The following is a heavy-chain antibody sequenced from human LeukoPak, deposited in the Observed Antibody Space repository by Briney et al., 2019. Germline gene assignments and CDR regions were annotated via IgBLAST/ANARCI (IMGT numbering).Heavy chain of an antibody. CDR3: AREIRDGYNLFDY. CDR1: EFSFSAYA. Sequence: GGSLRLSCAASEFSFSAYAMNWVRQAPGKGLEWISYISRSSTTMYYADSVEGRFTISRDNTKNSLYLQMSSLRAEDTAVYYCAREIRDGYNLFDYWGQGTLVTVSS. D-gene: IGHD5-24*01. CDR2: ISRSSTTM. J-gene: IGHJ4*02. V-gene: IGHV3-48*04.